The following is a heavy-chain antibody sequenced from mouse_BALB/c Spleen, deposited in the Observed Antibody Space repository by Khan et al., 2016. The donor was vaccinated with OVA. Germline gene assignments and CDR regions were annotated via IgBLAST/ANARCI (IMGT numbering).Heavy chain of an antibody. J-gene: IGHJ2*01. D-gene: IGHD1-3*01. V-gene: IGHV2-9*02. CDR2: IWAGGST. CDR3: ARLEDI. Sequence: QVQLKQSGPGLVAPSQSLSITCTVSGFSLTSYGVHWVRQPPGKGLAWLGVIWAGGSTNYNSALMSRLSISKDNSKSQVFLKMNSRQTDDTAMDYCARLEDIWGQGTTLTVSS. CDR1: GFSLTSYG.